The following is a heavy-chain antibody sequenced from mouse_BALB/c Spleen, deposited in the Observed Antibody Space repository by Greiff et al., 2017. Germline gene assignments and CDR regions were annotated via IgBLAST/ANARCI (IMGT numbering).Heavy chain of an antibody. CDR1: GFTFSSFG. CDR2: ISSGSSTI. V-gene: IGHV5-17*02. J-gene: IGHJ4*01. CDR3: ASSYAMDY. Sequence: VQLKESGGGLVQPGGSRKLSCAASGFTFSSFGMHWVRQAPEKGLEWVAYISSGSSTIYYADTVKGRFTISRDNPKNTLFLQMTSLRSEDTAMYYCASSYAMDYWGQGTSVTVSS.